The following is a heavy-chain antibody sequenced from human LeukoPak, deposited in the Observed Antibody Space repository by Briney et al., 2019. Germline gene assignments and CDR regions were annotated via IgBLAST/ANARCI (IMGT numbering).Heavy chain of an antibody. D-gene: IGHD3-9*01. CDR2: ISGSGGST. CDR3: AKALYYDILTGYYLFDH. J-gene: IGHJ4*02. Sequence: GGSLRLSCAASGFTFSSYAMSWVRQAPGKGLEWVSAISGSGGSTYYADSVKGRFTISRGNSKNTLYLQMNSLRAEDTAVYYCAKALYYDILTGYYLFDHWGQGTLVTVSS. V-gene: IGHV3-23*01. CDR1: GFTFSSYA.